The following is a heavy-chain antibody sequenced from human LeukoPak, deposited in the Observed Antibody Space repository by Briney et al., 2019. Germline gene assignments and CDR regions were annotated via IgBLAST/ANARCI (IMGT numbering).Heavy chain of an antibody. V-gene: IGHV1-46*01. CDR1: GYTFSGYS. Sequence: ASVKLSCKASGYTFSGYSMHWVRQAHGQGPERMGMINPSSGSATYAQQFQGSVAMTRDTSTTTLYMELSSLRSEDTAVYYCARDWAHGSFDYWGQGTPVIVSS. CDR2: INPSSGSA. CDR3: ARDWAHGSFDY. D-gene: IGHD3-10*01. J-gene: IGHJ4*02.